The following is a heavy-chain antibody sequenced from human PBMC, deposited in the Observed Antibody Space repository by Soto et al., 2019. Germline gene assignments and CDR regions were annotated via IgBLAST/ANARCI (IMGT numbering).Heavy chain of an antibody. J-gene: IGHJ6*02. CDR2: IYWDDDK. CDR1: GFSLSTSGVG. V-gene: IGHV2-5*02. CDR3: IQSRCGGDCLQSYASHYYYGMDV. Sequence: QITLKESGPTLVKPTQTLTLTCTFSGFSLSTSGVGVGWIRQPPGKALEWLALIYWDDDKRYSPSLRSRLTINKDPSKHPVALTMTNMDPVDTATYYCIQSRCGGDCLQSYASHYYYGMDVWGQGTTVTVSS. D-gene: IGHD2-21*02.